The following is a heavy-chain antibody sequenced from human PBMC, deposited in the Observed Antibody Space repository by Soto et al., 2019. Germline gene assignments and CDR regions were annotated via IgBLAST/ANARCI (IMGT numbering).Heavy chain of an antibody. CDR3: ARGISTTRYYYYYGMDV. V-gene: IGHV1-46*01. D-gene: IGHD2-2*01. J-gene: IGHJ6*02. CDR2: INPSGGIT. Sequence: EASVKVSCKASGYTLTSYYLHWLRQAPGQGPEWMGIINPSGGITNDAQKFRDRVTMTSDTSTSTVYMELSSLRSEDTAVYYCARGISTTRYYYYYGMDVWGQGTTVTVSS. CDR1: GYTLTSYY.